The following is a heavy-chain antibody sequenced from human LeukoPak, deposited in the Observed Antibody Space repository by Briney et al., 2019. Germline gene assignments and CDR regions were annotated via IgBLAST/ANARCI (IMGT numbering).Heavy chain of an antibody. J-gene: IGHJ5*02. CDR2: IKRDGSQK. V-gene: IGHV3-7*01. D-gene: IGHD1-1*01. CDR3: ARLGLEVGGPNWFDP. CDR1: GFIFSSNW. Sequence: GGSLRLSCAAPGFIFSSNWMGWVRQAPGKGLEWVAHIKRDGSQKYYLDSVKGRFTISRDNAKNSLYLQMNSLRVEDTAVYYCARLGLEVGGPNWFDPWGQGPLVTVSS.